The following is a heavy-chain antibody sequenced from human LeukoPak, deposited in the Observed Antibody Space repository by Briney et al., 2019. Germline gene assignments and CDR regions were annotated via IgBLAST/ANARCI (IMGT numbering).Heavy chain of an antibody. Sequence: GGSLRLSCAASGFTFDDYAVHWVRQAPGKGLEWVSGISWNSGSIGYADSVKGRFTISRDNAKNSLYLQMNSLRAEDTAVYYCASRSDYWGQGTLVTVSS. CDR3: ASRSDY. CDR1: GFTFDDYA. CDR2: ISWNSGSI. V-gene: IGHV3-9*01. J-gene: IGHJ4*02.